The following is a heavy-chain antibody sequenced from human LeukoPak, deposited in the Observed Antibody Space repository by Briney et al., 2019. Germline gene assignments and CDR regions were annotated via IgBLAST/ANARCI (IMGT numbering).Heavy chain of an antibody. CDR3: ARDQGDNSYGYYAIWYAFDV. CDR2: IVPILGIA. J-gene: IGHJ3*01. CDR1: GGTFNNYA. Sequence: ASVKVACKPSGGTFNNYAISWVRQAPGQGLEWVGRIVPILGIANYAQELQGRLLITVDKATSSAYMELSRLRSEDTAVYYCARDQGDNSYGYYAIWYAFDVWGQGTMVTVSS. D-gene: IGHD5-18*01. V-gene: IGHV1-69*04.